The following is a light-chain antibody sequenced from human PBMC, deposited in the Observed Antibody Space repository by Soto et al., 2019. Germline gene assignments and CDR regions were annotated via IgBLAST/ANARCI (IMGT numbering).Light chain of an antibody. CDR1: SSDVGRYNF. CDR3: CSDAGSGIYV. Sequence: QSVLTQPASVSGSPGQSITISCTGTSSDVGRYNFVSWYQQHPGKAPKLMICEVTKRPSGVSNRFSGSKSGNTASLTISGLQAEDEADYYCCSDAGSGIYVFETGTKLTVL. V-gene: IGLV2-23*02. J-gene: IGLJ1*01. CDR2: EVT.